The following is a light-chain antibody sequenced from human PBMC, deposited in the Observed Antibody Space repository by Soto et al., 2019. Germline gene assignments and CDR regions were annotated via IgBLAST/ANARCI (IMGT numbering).Light chain of an antibody. CDR2: RNN. CDR1: SSDIGSNP. V-gene: IGLV1-44*01. Sequence: QSVLTQPPSASGTPGQRVPISCSGSSSDIGSNPVDWYQQLPGTAPNLLIYRNNLRPSGVPDRFSGSKSGTSASLAISGLQSEDEADYYCAAWDDSLNGRVFGTGTKLTVL. CDR3: AAWDDSLNGRV. J-gene: IGLJ1*01.